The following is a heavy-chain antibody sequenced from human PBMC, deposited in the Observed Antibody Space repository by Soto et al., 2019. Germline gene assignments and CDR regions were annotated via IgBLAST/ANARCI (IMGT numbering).Heavy chain of an antibody. Sequence: QVQLVESGGGVVQPGRSLRLSCAASGFTFSSYGMHWVRQAPGKGLEWVAVISYDGSNKYYADSVKGRFIISRDNSKNTLYLQMNSLRAEDTAVYYCANFGGISPFDYWGQGTLVTVSS. V-gene: IGHV3-30*18. CDR1: GFTFSSYG. CDR3: ANFGGISPFDY. CDR2: ISYDGSNK. J-gene: IGHJ4*02. D-gene: IGHD2-15*01.